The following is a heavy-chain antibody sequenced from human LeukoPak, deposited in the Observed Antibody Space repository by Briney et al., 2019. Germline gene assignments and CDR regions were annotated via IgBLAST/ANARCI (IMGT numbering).Heavy chain of an antibody. CDR1: GFTFSRYD. J-gene: IGHJ4*02. V-gene: IGHV3-30*14. D-gene: IGHD5-18*01. Sequence: GGSLRLSCAASGFTFSRYDMQWVRQAPGKGLEWVAFISHDGSKTYYADYVQGRLTMSRDNSRNTVYLQMNSLRAEDTAVYYCARECATDTDMVWGQGTLVTVSS. CDR2: ISHDGSKT. CDR3: ARECATDTDMV.